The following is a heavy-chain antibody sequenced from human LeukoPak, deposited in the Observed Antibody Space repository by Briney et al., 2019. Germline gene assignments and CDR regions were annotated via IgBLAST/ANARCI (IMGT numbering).Heavy chain of an antibody. Sequence: QAGGSLRLSCAASGFSFGAYVMDWIRQTPGKGLEWVANIHPDSSDKFYVDSMEGRFTISRDNTKNSLYLQIDNARLDDTGLYYCTRLPRETAGDYWGQGVPVIVSS. CDR2: IHPDSSDK. CDR1: GFSFGAYV. J-gene: IGHJ4*02. D-gene: IGHD1-14*01. V-gene: IGHV3-7*03. CDR3: TRLPRETAGDY.